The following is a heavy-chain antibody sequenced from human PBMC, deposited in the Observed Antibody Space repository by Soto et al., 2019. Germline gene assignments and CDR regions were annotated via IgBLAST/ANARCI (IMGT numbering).Heavy chain of an antibody. CDR2: ISSSGSTI. CDR1: VFTFSSYE. Sequence: GGPLRLSCAASVFTFSSYEMNWVCQAPGKGLEWVSYISSSGSTIYYADSVKGRFTISRDNAKNSLYLQMNSLRAEDTAVYYCARDLAAAGPVGDYYGMDVWGQGTTVTVSS. J-gene: IGHJ6*02. CDR3: ARDLAAAGPVGDYYGMDV. D-gene: IGHD6-13*01. V-gene: IGHV3-48*03.